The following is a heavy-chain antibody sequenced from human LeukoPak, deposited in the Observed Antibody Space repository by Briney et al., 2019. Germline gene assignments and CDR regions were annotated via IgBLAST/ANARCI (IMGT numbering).Heavy chain of an antibody. Sequence: GGSLRLSCAASGFTFDDYAMPWVRQAPGKGLEWVSGISWNSGSIGYADSVKGRFTISRDNAKNSLYLQMNSLRAEDTALYYCAVLRDGYNYADYYYYGMDVWGQGTTVTVSS. J-gene: IGHJ6*02. CDR2: ISWNSGSI. CDR3: AVLRDGYNYADYYYYGMDV. D-gene: IGHD5-12*01. CDR1: GFTFDDYA. V-gene: IGHV3-9*01.